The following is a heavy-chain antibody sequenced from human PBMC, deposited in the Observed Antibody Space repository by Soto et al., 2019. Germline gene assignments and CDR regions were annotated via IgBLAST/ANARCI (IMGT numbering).Heavy chain of an antibody. V-gene: IGHV3-30-3*01. CDR2: ISYDGSNK. J-gene: IGHJ6*02. CDR1: GFTFSSYA. Sequence: GGSLRLSCAASGFTFSSYAMHWVRQAPGKGLEWVAVISYDGSNKYYADSVKGRFTISRDNSKNTLYLQMNSLRAEETAVYYCARDQVVRGVIHNPNLPPNYYYGMDVWGQGTTVTVSS. D-gene: IGHD3-10*01. CDR3: ARDQVVRGVIHNPNLPPNYYYGMDV.